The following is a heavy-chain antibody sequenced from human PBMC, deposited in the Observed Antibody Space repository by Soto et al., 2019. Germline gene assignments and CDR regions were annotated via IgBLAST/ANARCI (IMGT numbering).Heavy chain of an antibody. CDR3: AISGSYKNFDY. CDR2: IYYSGST. J-gene: IGHJ4*02. CDR1: GGSISSYY. Sequence: SLTCTVSGGSISSYYWSWVRQPPGKGLEWIGYIYYSGSTNYNPSLKSRVTISVDTSKNQFSLKLSPVTAADTAVYYCAISGSYKNFDYWGQGTLVTVS. D-gene: IGHD1-26*01. V-gene: IGHV4-59*01.